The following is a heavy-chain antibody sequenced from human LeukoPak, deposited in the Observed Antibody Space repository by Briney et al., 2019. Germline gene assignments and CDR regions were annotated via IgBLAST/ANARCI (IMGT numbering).Heavy chain of an antibody. J-gene: IGHJ4*02. CDR2: ISWNSGSI. D-gene: IGHD1-26*01. CDR3: ARDSREDYFDY. V-gene: IGHV3-9*01. CDR1: GFTFDDYA. Sequence: PGGSLRLSCAASGFTFDDYAMHWVRQAPGKGLEWVSGISWNSGSIGYADSVKGRFTISRDNAKNSLYLQMNSLRAEDTAVYYCARDSREDYFDYWGQGTLVTVSS.